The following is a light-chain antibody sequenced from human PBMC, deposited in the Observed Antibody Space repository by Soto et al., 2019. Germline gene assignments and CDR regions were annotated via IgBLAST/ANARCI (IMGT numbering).Light chain of an antibody. CDR1: RTDVNSFDY. CDR3: TSYLSSTPFYV. CDR2: DVY. V-gene: IGLV2-14*03. Sequence: QSMLTQPASVSGSPGQSIAISCTGVRTDVNSFDYFSWYQQHPGLAPQLIIYDVYNRPSGVSHRFSGSNFGDTASLTISWLQAEDEAYYYCTSYLSSTPFYVFGTGTKVTVL. J-gene: IGLJ1*01.